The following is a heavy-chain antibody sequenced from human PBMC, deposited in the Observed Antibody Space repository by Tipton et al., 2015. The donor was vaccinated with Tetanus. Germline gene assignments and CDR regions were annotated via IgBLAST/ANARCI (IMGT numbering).Heavy chain of an antibody. CDR3: ARDQGGGRVVRLNWFDP. CDR1: GGSISGSSYY. Sequence: TLSLTCSVSGGSISGSSYYWSWIRQPPGKALEWIGSIYYSGSTFYNPSFESRVTISVDTSKNQFSLKLTSVTAADTAVYYCARDQGGGRVVRLNWFDPWGQGIQVTVSS. CDR2: IYYSGST. V-gene: IGHV4-39*07. J-gene: IGHJ5*02. D-gene: IGHD6-6*01.